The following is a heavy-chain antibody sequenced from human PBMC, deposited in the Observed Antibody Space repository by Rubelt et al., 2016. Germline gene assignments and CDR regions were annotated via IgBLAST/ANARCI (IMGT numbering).Heavy chain of an antibody. CDR3: AKDLGPGYSSSYYYGMDV. D-gene: IGHD6-6*01. J-gene: IGHJ6*02. V-gene: IGHV3-30*02. CDR2: TLYDGRDK. CDR1: GFSFSSHG. Sequence: GGSLRLSCAASGFSFSSHGMNWVRQAPGRGLEWVAFTLYDGRDKKYGDPVKGRFIISRDDAKNTLYLQMNSLRAEDTAVYYCAKDLGPGYSSSYYYGMDVWGQGTTVTVSS.